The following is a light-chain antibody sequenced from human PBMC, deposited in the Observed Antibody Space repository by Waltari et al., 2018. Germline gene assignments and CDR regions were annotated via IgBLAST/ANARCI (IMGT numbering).Light chain of an antibody. J-gene: IGLJ2*01. CDR1: SSDVGGYNA. CDR3: SSQSSDNVVL. Sequence: QSALPQPASVSGSPGQSITIPCTRTSSDVGGYNAVSWYQDHPGQAPKVIIYDVSDRPSGISERFSGSKSGNTASLTISGLQAEDEADYYCSSQSSDNVVLFGGGTKLTVL. V-gene: IGLV2-14*03. CDR2: DVS.